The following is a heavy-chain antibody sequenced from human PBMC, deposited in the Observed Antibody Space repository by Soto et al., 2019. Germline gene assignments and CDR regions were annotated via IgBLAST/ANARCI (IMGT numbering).Heavy chain of an antibody. J-gene: IGHJ3*02. CDR3: ATNYDFWRGYSHSREDAFDI. CDR1: GYTFTTYD. V-gene: IGHV1-8*01. D-gene: IGHD3-3*01. Sequence: QVHLVQSGAEVKKPGASVKVSCKASGYTFTTYDLNWVRQATGQGLEWMGWMNANTGSTGYAQKFQGRVTMTRNTSINTAYMELRSLRSEDTAVYYCATNYDFWRGYSHSREDAFDIWGQGTLVTVSS. CDR2: MNANTGST.